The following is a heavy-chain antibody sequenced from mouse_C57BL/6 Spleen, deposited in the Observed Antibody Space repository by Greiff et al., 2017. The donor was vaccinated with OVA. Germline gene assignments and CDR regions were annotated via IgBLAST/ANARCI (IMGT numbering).Heavy chain of an antibody. CDR2: ISDGGSYT. V-gene: IGHV5-4*01. CDR1: GFTFSSYA. D-gene: IGHD2-5*01. CDR3: AREDYSKWYFDV. Sequence: EVHLVESGGGLVKPGGSLKLSCAASGFTFSSYAMSWVRQTPEKRLEWVATISDGGSYTYYPDNVKGRFTISRDNAKNNLYLQMSHLKSEDTAMYYCAREDYSKWYFDVWGTGTTVTVSS. J-gene: IGHJ1*03.